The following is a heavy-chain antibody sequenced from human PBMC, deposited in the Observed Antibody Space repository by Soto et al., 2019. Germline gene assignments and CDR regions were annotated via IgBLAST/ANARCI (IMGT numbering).Heavy chain of an antibody. CDR3: AHRPPSEEWGMFDY. D-gene: IGHD1-26*01. V-gene: IGHV2-5*02. CDR2: IYWDDDK. CDR1: GFSLSTSGVG. J-gene: IGHJ4*02. Sequence: QITLKESGPTLVKPTQTLTLTCTFSGFSLSTSGVGVGWIRQPPGKALEWLALIYWDDDKRYSPSLKSRLTTXKXTXXNQVVLTMTTMDPVDTATYYCAHRPPSEEWGMFDYWGQGTLVTVSS.